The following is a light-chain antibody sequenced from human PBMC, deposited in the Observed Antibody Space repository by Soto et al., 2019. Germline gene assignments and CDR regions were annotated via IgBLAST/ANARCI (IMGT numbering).Light chain of an antibody. V-gene: IGLV1-40*01. J-gene: IGLJ3*02. CDR1: SSNIGAGYD. CDR2: GNS. Sequence: QSLLTQPPSVSGAPGQRVTISCTGSSSNIGAGYDVHWYQQLPGTAPKLLIYGNSNRPSGVPDRFSGSKSGTSASLAITGLQAEDEADYYCQSYDSSLSGSVFGGGTQLTV. CDR3: QSYDSSLSGSV.